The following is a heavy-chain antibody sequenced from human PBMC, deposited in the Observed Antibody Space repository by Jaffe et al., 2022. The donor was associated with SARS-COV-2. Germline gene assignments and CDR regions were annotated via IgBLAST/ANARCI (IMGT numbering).Heavy chain of an antibody. CDR2: IYYSGST. D-gene: IGHD6-13*01. V-gene: IGHV4-39*01. Sequence: QLQLQESGPGLVKPSETLSLTCSVSGGSISSTTYYWGWIRQPPGKGLEWIGSIYYSGSTYYNASLKSRVTISVDTSKNQFSLKLNSVTAADTAVYFCGSAAANTEDYWGQGTLVTVSS. J-gene: IGHJ4*02. CDR3: GSAAANTEDY. CDR1: GGSISSTTYY.